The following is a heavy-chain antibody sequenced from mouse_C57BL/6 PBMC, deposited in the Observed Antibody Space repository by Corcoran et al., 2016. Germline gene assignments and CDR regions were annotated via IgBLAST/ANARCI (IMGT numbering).Heavy chain of an antibody. CDR2: INPYNGGT. CDR3: ARRYSNNWAMDY. J-gene: IGHJ4*01. CDR1: GYTFTDYY. Sequence: EVQLQQSGPVLVKPGASVKMSCKASGYTFTDYYMNWVTQSHGKSLEWIGVINPYNGGTSYNQKFKGKATLTVDKSSSTAYMELNSLTSEDSAVYYCARRYSNNWAMDYWGQGTSVTVSS. D-gene: IGHD2-5*01. V-gene: IGHV1-19*01.